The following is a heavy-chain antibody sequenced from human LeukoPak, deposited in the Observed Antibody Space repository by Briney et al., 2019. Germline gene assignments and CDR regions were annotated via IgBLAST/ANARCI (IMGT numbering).Heavy chain of an antibody. CDR1: GFSFSTYS. CDR3: ARVPSDY. CDR2: ISSSSSYI. J-gene: IGHJ4*02. V-gene: IGHV3-21*01. Sequence: PGGSLRLSCAASGFSFSTYSMNWVRQAPGKGLEWGSSISSSSSYIYYADSVKGRFTISRDNAKNSVYLEMNSLRVEDTAVYYCARVPSDYWGQGTLVTVSS.